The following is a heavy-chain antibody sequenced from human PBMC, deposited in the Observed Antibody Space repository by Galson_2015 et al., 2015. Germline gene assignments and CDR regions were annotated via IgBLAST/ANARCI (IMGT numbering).Heavy chain of an antibody. V-gene: IGHV1-69*13. J-gene: IGHJ4*02. CDR1: GGTFSSYA. D-gene: IGHD6-19*01. CDR3: ARGTGVAVAGFGYFDY. CDR2: IIPIFGTA. Sequence: SVKVSCKASGGTFSSYAISWVRQAPGQGLEWMGGIIPIFGTANYAQKFQGRVTITADESTSTAYMELSSLRSEDTAVYYCARGTGVAVAGFGYFDYWGQGTLVTVSS.